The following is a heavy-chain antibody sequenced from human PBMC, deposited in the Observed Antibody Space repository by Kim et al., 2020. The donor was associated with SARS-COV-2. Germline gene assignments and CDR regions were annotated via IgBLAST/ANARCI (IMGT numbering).Heavy chain of an antibody. D-gene: IGHD3-9*01. CDR1: GFPFSNYV. Sequence: GGSLRLSCAASGFPFSNYVMHWVRQAPGKGLEWVALMWYDGSSEYYADSVKGRFTISRDNSKNTLYLQLNSLRVEDTALYYCARGXLTGSYPYDYWGQGTXVTVSS. V-gene: IGHV3-33*01. CDR3: ARGXLTGSYPYDY. CDR2: MWYDGSSE. J-gene: IGHJ4*02.